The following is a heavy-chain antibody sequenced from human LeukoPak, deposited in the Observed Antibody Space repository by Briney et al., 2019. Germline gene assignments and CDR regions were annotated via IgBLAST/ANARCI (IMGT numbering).Heavy chain of an antibody. J-gene: IGHJ4*02. D-gene: IGHD1-7*01. CDR2: IYYSGST. CDR3: ARLSITGTTRGSFDY. Sequence: SETLSLTCTVSGGSISSSSYYWGWIRQPPGKGLEWIGSIYYSGSTYYNPSLKSRVTISVDTSKNQFSLKLSSVTAADTAVYYCARLSITGTTRGSFDYWGQGTLVTVSS. V-gene: IGHV4-39*01. CDR1: GGSISSSSYY.